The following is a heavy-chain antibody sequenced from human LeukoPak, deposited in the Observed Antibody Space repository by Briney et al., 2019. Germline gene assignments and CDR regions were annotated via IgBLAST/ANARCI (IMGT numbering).Heavy chain of an antibody. Sequence: GGSLRLSCEASGFIFWNSAMTWVRQAPGKGLVWVSTISGFGGRTFYADSVEGRFTISRDNSRNALYLQMNSLTAEDTALYYCAKGGYLSMFDSWGQGTLVTVSS. CDR3: AKGGYLSMFDS. CDR2: ISGFGGRT. J-gene: IGHJ5*01. CDR1: GFIFWNSA. D-gene: IGHD3-22*01. V-gene: IGHV3-23*01.